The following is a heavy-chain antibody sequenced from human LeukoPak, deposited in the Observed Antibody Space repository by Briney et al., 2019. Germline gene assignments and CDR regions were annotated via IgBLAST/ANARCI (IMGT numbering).Heavy chain of an antibody. V-gene: IGHV1-2*02. CDR2: INPNSGDT. J-gene: IGHJ4*02. D-gene: IGHD2-2*01. CDR1: GYTFTGYY. CDR3: AREEVFCRSTSCSAPFDY. Sequence: GASVKVSCKASGYTFTGYYIHWERQAPGQAPEWMGWINPNSGDTIYAQKFQGRVTMTRDTSISTAHMEPSRLRSDDTAVYYCAREEVFCRSTSCSAPFDYWGEGTLVTVSS.